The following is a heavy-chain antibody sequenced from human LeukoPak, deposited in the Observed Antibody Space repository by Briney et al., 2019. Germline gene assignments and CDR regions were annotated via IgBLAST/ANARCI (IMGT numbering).Heavy chain of an antibody. V-gene: IGHV3-48*03. J-gene: IGHJ5*02. CDR1: GFTFSSYE. CDR2: VSSSGTTI. Sequence: GGSLRLSCAASGFTFSSYEMNWVRQAPGKGLEWVSYVSSSGTTIYYADSVKGRFTISRDNAKNSLYLQMNSLRAEDTAVYYCARVGVVVAATGNLWFDPWGQGTLVTVSS. D-gene: IGHD2-15*01. CDR3: ARVGVVVAATGNLWFDP.